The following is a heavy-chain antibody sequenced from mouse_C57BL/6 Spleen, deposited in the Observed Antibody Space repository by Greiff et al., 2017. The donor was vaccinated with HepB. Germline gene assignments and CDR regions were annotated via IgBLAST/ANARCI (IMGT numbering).Heavy chain of an antibody. CDR3: ARSEVLRYYFDY. D-gene: IGHD1-1*01. CDR2: INPNNGGT. Sequence: VQLQQSGPELVKPGASVKISCKASGYTFTDYYMNWVKQSHGKSLEWIGDINPNNGGTSYNQKFKGKATLTVDKSSSTAYMELRSLTSEDSAVYYCARSEVLRYYFDYWGQGTTLTVSS. V-gene: IGHV1-26*01. CDR1: GYTFTDYY. J-gene: IGHJ2*01.